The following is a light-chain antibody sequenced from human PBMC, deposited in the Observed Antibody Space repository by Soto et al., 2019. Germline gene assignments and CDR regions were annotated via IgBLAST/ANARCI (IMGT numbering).Light chain of an antibody. V-gene: IGKV1-5*03. CDR3: QHYNSYSEA. J-gene: IGKJ1*01. Sequence: DIPMTQSPSALSASVGYRVTITCRASQTISSWLEWYQQKXGKAPKLLIYKASTLKSGVPSRFRGSGSGTEFTLTISSLQPDDFETYYCQHYNSYSEAFGQGTKVDIK. CDR1: QTISSW. CDR2: KAS.